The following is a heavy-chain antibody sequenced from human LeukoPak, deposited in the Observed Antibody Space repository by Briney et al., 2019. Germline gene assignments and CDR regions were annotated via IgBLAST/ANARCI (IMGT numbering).Heavy chain of an antibody. Sequence: SETLSLTCTVSGGSISSGGYYWSWIRQHPGKGLEWIVYIYYSGSTYYNPSLKSRITISVDTSKNQFSLKLSSVPAPDTAVYYCASRYPSPAITIFGVVGDAFDIWGQGTMVTVSS. CDR1: GGSISSGGYY. D-gene: IGHD3-3*01. CDR3: ASRYPSPAITIFGVVGDAFDI. J-gene: IGHJ3*02. V-gene: IGHV4-31*03. CDR2: IYYSGST.